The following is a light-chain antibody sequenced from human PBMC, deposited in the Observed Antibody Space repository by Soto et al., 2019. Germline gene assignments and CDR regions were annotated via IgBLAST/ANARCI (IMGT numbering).Light chain of an antibody. CDR1: QSISSW. CDR2: DAS. V-gene: IGKV1-5*01. Sequence: DIQITQSPSTLSASVVGRVTITCRASQSISSWLAWYQQKPGKAPKLLIYDASSLESGVPSRFSGSGSGTEFTLTISSLQPDDFATYYCQQYNSYWKCGQGTKGDI. J-gene: IGKJ1*01. CDR3: QQYNSYWK.